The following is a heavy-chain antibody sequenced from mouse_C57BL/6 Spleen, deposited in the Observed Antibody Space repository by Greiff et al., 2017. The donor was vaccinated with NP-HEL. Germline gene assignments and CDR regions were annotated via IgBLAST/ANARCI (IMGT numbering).Heavy chain of an antibody. V-gene: IGHV1-53*01. Sequence: VQLQQPGTELVKPGASGYTFTSYWMHWVKQRPGQGLEWIGNINPSNGGTNYNEKFKSKATLTVDKSSSTAYMQLSSLTSEDSAVYYCARWDSKGGFAYWGQGTLVTVSA. CDR1: GYTFTSYW. J-gene: IGHJ3*01. CDR2: INPSNGGT. D-gene: IGHD2-5*01. CDR3: ARWDSKGGFAY.